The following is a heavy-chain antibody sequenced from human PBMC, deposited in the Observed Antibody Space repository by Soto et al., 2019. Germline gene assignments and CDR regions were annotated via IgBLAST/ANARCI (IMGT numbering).Heavy chain of an antibody. Sequence: PSETLPLTCTVTGCSIISSHWSFYLQPPGKGFGWICYMFYPGNTNHNPSVKSRVIMSVYTPKNQSSLRLSSLTTADTAVYNCAGLRHYPGSPIDYWGQGNLVNVSS. J-gene: IGHJ4*02. CDR2: MFYPGNT. D-gene: IGHD2-15*01. V-gene: IGHV4-59*01. CDR3: AGLRHYPGSPIDY. CDR1: GCSIISSH.